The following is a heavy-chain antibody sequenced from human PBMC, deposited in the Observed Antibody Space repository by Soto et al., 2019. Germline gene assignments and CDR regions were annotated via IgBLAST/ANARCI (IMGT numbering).Heavy chain of an antibody. Sequence: PSETLSLTGTVSGGSISSSSDYWGWIRQPPGKGLEWIGSIYYSGSTYYNPSLKSRVTISVDTSKNQFSLKLSSVTAADTAVYYCARLDYYGSGSYSPALDVWGQGTTVTVSS. D-gene: IGHD3-10*01. CDR2: IYYSGST. CDR3: ARLDYYGSGSYSPALDV. V-gene: IGHV4-39*01. CDR1: GGSISSSSDY. J-gene: IGHJ6*02.